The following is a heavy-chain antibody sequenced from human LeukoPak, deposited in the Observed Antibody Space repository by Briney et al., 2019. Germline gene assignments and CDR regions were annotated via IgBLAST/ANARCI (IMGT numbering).Heavy chain of an antibody. J-gene: IGHJ4*02. CDR2: IYHSGST. D-gene: IGHD3-22*01. Sequence: PSETLSLTCAVSGGSISSGGYSWSWIRQPPGKGLEWIGYIYHSGSTYYNPSLKSRVTISVDTSKNQFSLKLSSVTAADTAVYYCARDLEREYYYDSPKDYWGQGTLVTVSS. CDR1: GGSISSGGYS. V-gene: IGHV4-30-2*01. CDR3: ARDLEREYYYDSPKDY.